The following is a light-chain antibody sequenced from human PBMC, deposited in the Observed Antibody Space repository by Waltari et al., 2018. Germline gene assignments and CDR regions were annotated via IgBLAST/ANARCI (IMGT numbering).Light chain of an antibody. CDR2: AAS. CDR3: QQSYSTPPLT. CDR1: QSISSY. J-gene: IGKJ1*01. V-gene: IGKV1-39*01. Sequence: DIQMTQSPSSLSASVGDRVTITCRASQSISSYLNWYQQKPGKAPKLVTYAASSLQSGVPSRFSGSGSGTDFTLTISSLQPEDFATYYCQQSYSTPPLTFGQGTKVEIK.